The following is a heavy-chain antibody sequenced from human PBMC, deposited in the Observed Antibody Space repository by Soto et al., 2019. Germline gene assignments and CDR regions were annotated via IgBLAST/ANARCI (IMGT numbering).Heavy chain of an antibody. J-gene: IGHJ6*01. V-gene: IGHV1-69*02. CDR3: ARAISSGGRFSGMDV. Sequence: QVQLVQSGAEVKKPGSSVRVSCKASGGTFSSNTLSWVRQAPGQGLEWMGRITPVLDMADYEQKFQDRLTITADKSTTTVYTELGSLRSEYTAIYYCARAISSGGRFSGMDVWGQGTTVTVSS. CDR1: GGTFSSNT. CDR2: ITPVLDMA. D-gene: IGHD3-16*01.